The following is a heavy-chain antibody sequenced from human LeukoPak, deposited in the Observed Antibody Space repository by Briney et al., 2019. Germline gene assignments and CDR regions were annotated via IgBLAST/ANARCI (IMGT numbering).Heavy chain of an antibody. CDR1: GGSISSSSYY. CDR3: ARVIAVAGRRHDAFDI. Sequence: SETLSLTCTVSGGSISSSSYYWGWIRQPPGKGLEWIGSIYYSGSTNYNPSLKSRVTISVDTSKNQFSLKLSSVTAADTAVYYCARVIAVAGRRHDAFDIWGQGTMVTVSS. CDR2: IYYSGST. V-gene: IGHV4-39*07. J-gene: IGHJ3*02. D-gene: IGHD6-19*01.